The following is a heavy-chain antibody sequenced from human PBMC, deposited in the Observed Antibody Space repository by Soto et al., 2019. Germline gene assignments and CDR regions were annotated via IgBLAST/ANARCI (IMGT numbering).Heavy chain of an antibody. V-gene: IGHV1-69*06. D-gene: IGHD6-19*01. J-gene: IGHJ6*02. CDR2: IIPIFGTA. Sequence: GASVKVSCKASGGTFSSYAISWVRQAPGQGLEWMGGIIPIFGTANYAQKFQGRVTITADKSTSTAYMELSSLRSEDTAVYYCASRYSSGWYEGMDAWGQGTTVTVSS. CDR3: ASRYSSGWYEGMDA. CDR1: GGTFSSYA.